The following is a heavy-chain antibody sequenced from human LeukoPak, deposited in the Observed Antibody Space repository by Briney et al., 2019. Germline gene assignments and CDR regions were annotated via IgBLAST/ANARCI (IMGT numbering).Heavy chain of an antibody. V-gene: IGHV3-21*01. D-gene: IGHD5-12*01. CDR1: GFTFRTYA. CDR3: ARGGYPFDY. Sequence: PGGSLRLSCAASGFTFRTYAMSWVRQAPGKGLEWVSSISSSSSDIYYADSVKGRFTISRDNAKNSLYLQMNSLRAEDTAVYYCARGGYPFDYWGQGTLVTVSS. J-gene: IGHJ4*02. CDR2: ISSSSSDI.